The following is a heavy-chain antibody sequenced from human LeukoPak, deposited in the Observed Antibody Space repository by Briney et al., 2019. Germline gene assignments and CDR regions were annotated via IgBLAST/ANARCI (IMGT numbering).Heavy chain of an antibody. J-gene: IGHJ4*02. Sequence: SETLSLTCAVYGGSFSDYYWNWIRQPPGKGLEWIGYIYYSGSTNYNPSLKSRVTISVDTSKNQFSLKLSSVTAADTAVYYCARDLGGSYPYYFDYWGQGTLVTVSS. D-gene: IGHD1-26*01. CDR2: IYYSGST. CDR3: ARDLGGSYPYYFDY. CDR1: GGSFSDYY. V-gene: IGHV4-59*01.